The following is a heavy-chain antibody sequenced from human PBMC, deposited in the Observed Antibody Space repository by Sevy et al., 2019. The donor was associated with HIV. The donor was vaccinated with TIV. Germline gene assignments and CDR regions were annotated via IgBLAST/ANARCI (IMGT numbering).Heavy chain of an antibody. CDR3: ANMGRGYYFYFEL. Sequence: SETLSLTCTVSGGSFSTSYHWGWVRQPPGKGPEWIGCIHYSGSTYYNPSLKSRVSISVDTSKNSFSLKLSSVTAADTAVYYCANMGRGYYFYFELWGQGTLVTVSS. V-gene: IGHV4-39*02. J-gene: IGHJ4*02. CDR1: GGSFSTSYH. D-gene: IGHD3-3*01. CDR2: IHYSGST.